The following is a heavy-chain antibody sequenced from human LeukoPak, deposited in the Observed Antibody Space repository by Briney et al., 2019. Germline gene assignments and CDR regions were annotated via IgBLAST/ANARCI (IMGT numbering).Heavy chain of an antibody. CDR3: ARVTSGPSFDY. V-gene: IGHV4-59*01. CDR1: GGSICSYY. J-gene: IGHJ4*02. CDR2: IYYSGST. D-gene: IGHD1-1*01. Sequence: PSETLSLTCTVSGGSICSYYWSWIRQPPGKGLEWIGYIYYSGSTNYNPSLTSRVTISVDTSKNQFSLKLSSVTAADTAVYYCARVTSGPSFDYWGQGTLVTVSS.